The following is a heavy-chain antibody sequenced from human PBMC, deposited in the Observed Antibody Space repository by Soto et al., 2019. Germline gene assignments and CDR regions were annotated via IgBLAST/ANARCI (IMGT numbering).Heavy chain of an antibody. D-gene: IGHD1-1*01. CDR1: GYTFTSYG. CDR2: ISAYNGNT. J-gene: IGHJ5*02. V-gene: IGHV1-18*01. Sequence: QVQLVQSGAEVKKPGASVKVSCKASGYTFTSYGISWVRQASGQGLEWMGWISAYNGNTKYAQKLQGRVTMTTDTSTSTAYMELRSQRSADTAVNYCARDEAYKWNDGGWFDPWGQGTRVTVSS. CDR3: ARDEAYKWNDGGWFDP.